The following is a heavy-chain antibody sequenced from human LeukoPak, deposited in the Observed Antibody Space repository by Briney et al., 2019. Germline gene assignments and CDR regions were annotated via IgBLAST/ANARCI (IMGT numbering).Heavy chain of an antibody. V-gene: IGHV4-39*01. CDR1: GGSISSSSYY. J-gene: IGHJ4*02. CDR2: IYYSGST. D-gene: IGHD3-9*01. Sequence: SETLSLTCTVSGGSISSSSYYWGWIRQPPGKGLEWIGSIYYSGSTYYNPSLKSRVTISVDTSKNQFSLKLSSVTAADTAVYYCARFDHLNYDILTGQGFDYWGQGTLVTVSS. CDR3: ARFDHLNYDILTGQGFDY.